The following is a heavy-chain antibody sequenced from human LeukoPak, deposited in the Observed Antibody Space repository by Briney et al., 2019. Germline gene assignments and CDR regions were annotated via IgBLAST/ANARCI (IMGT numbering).Heavy chain of an antibody. V-gene: IGHV3-21*01. J-gene: IGHJ4*02. CDR2: IISSNSHI. CDR1: GFTFSNYR. D-gene: IGHD4-11*01. Sequence: PGGSLRLSCSASGFTFSNYRMNWVRQAPGKGLECVSSIISSNSHIYYADSVKGRFTISRDNAKNSLYLQMNSLRAEDTAVYYCARDDVTTGAFDYWGQGTLVTVSS. CDR3: ARDDVTTGAFDY.